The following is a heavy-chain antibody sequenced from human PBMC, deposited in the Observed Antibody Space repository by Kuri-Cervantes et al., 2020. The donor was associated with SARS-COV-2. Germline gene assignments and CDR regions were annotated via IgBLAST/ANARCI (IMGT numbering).Heavy chain of an antibody. CDR3: SPSHFSGWYYFDY. D-gene: IGHD6-19*01. J-gene: IGHJ4*02. Sequence: LSLTCAASGFTFSSYAMSWVRQAPGKGLEWVSGINTDGSSTRYADSVKGQFTISRDNAKNTVYLQMNTLRAEDTAVYYCSPSHFSGWYYFDYWGQGTLVTVSS. CDR1: GFTFSSYA. V-gene: IGHV3-74*01. CDR2: INTDGSST.